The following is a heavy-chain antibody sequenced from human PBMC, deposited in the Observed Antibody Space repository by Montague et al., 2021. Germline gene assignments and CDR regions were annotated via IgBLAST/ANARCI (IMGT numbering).Heavy chain of an antibody. D-gene: IGHD3-10*01. CDR3: ARDYYCSGRGKDYFDY. J-gene: IGHJ4*02. Sequence: SLRLSCAASGFTLRSYSMNWVRQAPGKGLEWVSSISSSSSYIYYTDSVKGRFTISRDNAKNSLYLQMNSLRAEDTAVYYCARDYYCSGRGKDYFDYWGQGTLVTVSS. CDR1: GFTLRSYS. V-gene: IGHV3-21*01. CDR2: ISSSSSYI.